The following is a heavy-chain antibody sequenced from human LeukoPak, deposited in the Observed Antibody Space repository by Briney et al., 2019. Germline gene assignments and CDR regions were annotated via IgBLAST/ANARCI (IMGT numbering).Heavy chain of an antibody. CDR3: AREGSGAAAGTAEFDY. D-gene: IGHD6-13*01. Sequence: SGGSLRLSCAASGFTFDDYGMSWVRHAPGKGLEWVSGINWNGGSTGYADSVKGRFTISRDNAKNSLYLQMNSPRAEDTALYYCAREGSGAAAGTAEFDYWGQGTLVTVSS. CDR1: GFTFDDYG. CDR2: INWNGGST. V-gene: IGHV3-20*04. J-gene: IGHJ4*02.